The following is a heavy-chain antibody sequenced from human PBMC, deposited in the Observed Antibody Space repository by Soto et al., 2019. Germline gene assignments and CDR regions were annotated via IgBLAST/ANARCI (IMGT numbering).Heavy chain of an antibody. D-gene: IGHD3-3*01. J-gene: IGHJ4*02. Sequence: TETLSLTCTVSGGSISSISYYWGWIRQPPGKGLEWIGSIYYSGSTYYNPSLKSRVTISVDTSKNQFSLKLSSVTAADTAVYYCASTYYDFWSGYSPVGYYFDYWGQGTLVTVSS. V-gene: IGHV4-39*01. CDR1: GGSISSISYY. CDR3: ASTYYDFWSGYSPVGYYFDY. CDR2: IYYSGST.